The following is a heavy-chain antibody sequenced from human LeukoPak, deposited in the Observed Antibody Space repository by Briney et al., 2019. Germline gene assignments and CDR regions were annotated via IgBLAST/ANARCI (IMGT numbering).Heavy chain of an antibody. D-gene: IGHD3-22*01. CDR2: IYYNGNT. Sequence: PSETLSLTCTVSGTSISSSYWSWIRQPPRKRLEWIGYIYYNGNTNPNPSLKSRVTISVDTSKNQFSLKLSSVTAADTAVYYCVRGNYDNRGYSNAFDIWGQGAMVTVSS. J-gene: IGHJ3*02. CDR1: GTSISSSY. V-gene: IGHV4-59*01. CDR3: VRGNYDNRGYSNAFDI.